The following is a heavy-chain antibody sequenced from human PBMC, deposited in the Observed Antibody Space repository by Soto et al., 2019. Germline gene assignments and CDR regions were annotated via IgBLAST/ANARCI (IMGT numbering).Heavy chain of an antibody. Sequence: ASVKVSCKASGYTFTGYYMHWVRQAPGQGLEWMGWINPNSGGTNYAQKFQGWVTMTRDTSISTAYMELSRLRSDDTAVYYCATTLYTHSSSWYYFDYWGQGTLVTVSS. CDR1: GYTFTGYY. J-gene: IGHJ4*02. CDR3: ATTLYTHSSSWYYFDY. D-gene: IGHD6-13*01. CDR2: INPNSGGT. V-gene: IGHV1-2*04.